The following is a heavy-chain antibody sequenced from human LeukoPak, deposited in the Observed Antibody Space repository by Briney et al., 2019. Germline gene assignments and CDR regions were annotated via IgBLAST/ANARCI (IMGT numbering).Heavy chain of an antibody. Sequence: AGGSLRLSCAASGFTFGSYSMNWVRQAPGKGLEWVSSISSSSSYIYYADSVKGRFTISRDNAKNSLYLQMNSLRAEDTAVYYCGTSSSQWVWFDPWGQGTLVTVSS. D-gene: IGHD6-6*01. V-gene: IGHV3-21*01. CDR2: ISSSSSYI. CDR1: GFTFGSYS. J-gene: IGHJ5*02. CDR3: GTSSSQWVWFDP.